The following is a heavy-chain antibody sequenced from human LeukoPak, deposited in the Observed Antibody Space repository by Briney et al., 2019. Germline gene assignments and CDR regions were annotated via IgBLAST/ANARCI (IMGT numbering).Heavy chain of an antibody. Sequence: PSETLSLTCTVSGGSISEHYWSWIPHPPGEGLEWIGEINHSGSTNYNPSLKSRVTISVDTSKNQFSLKLSSVTAADTAVYYCATGRGLRLFDYWGQGTLVTVSS. CDR3: ATGRGLRLFDY. CDR1: GGSISEHY. J-gene: IGHJ4*02. V-gene: IGHV4-34*01. D-gene: IGHD1-14*01. CDR2: INHSGST.